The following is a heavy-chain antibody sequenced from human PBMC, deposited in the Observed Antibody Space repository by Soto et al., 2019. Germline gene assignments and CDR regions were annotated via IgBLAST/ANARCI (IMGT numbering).Heavy chain of an antibody. J-gene: IGHJ4*02. V-gene: IGHV4-39*01. CDR2: GYNSGST. Sequence: PSETLSLTCTVSGGSISSSSSYWIWIRQPPGKGLEWVGSGYNSGSTHSNPSLKSRVTISVDTSKNQISLKLSSVTAADTAVYYCARNYYDGSGYFYWGQGTLVTVPQ. CDR3: ARNYYDGSGYFY. D-gene: IGHD3-22*01. CDR1: GGSISSSSSY.